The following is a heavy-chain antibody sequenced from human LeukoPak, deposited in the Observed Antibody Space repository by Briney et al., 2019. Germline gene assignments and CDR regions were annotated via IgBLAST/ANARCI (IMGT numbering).Heavy chain of an antibody. CDR2: IYTGGNT. CDR1: GVTVDSNY. Sequence: GGSLRLSCAASGVTVDSNYLSWVRQAPGKGLEWVSTIYTGGNTYYAASVKGRFTISRDFSKNTVFLHMNSLRAEDTAMYYCARGDDSGYYDYFDYWGQGALVTVSS. CDR3: ARGDDSGYYDYFDY. J-gene: IGHJ4*02. D-gene: IGHD3-22*01. V-gene: IGHV3-53*01.